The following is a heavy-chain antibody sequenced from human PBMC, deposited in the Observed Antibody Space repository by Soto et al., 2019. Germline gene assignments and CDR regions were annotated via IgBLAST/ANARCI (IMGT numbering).Heavy chain of an antibody. J-gene: IGHJ4*02. V-gene: IGHV4-39*01. CDR2: IYYSGST. CDR3: ARQVLRWRGAKV. D-gene: IGHD3-3*01. Sequence: SETLSLTCTVSGGSISSSSYYWGWIRQPPGKGLEWIGSIYYSGSTYYNPSLKSRVTISVDTSKNQFSLKLSSVTAADTAVYYCARQVLRWRGAKVWGQGTLVTVSS. CDR1: GGSISSSSYY.